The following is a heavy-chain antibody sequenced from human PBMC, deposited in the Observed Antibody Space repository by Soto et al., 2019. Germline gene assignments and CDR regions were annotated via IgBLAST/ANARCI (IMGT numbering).Heavy chain of an antibody. CDR2: INHSGST. D-gene: IGHD3-22*01. CDR1: GGSFSGYY. J-gene: IGHJ3*02. Sequence: TSETLSLTCAVYGGSFSGYYWSWIRQPPGKGLEWIGEINHSGSTSYNPSLKSRVTISVDTSKNQFSLKLSSVTAADTAVYYCALIVVTPAFDIWGQGTMITVSS. CDR3: ALIVVTPAFDI. V-gene: IGHV4-34*01.